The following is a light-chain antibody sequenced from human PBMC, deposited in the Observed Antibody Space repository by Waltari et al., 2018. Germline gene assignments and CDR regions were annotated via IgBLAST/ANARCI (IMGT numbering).Light chain of an antibody. J-gene: IGKJ4*01. CDR1: QSVLHTNNRNY. Sequence: DIVMTQSPDSLAVSLGERATINCKSSQSVLHTNNRNYLARYQQRPGQSPKLLFSWASDRESGVPDRFSGSGSGTDFTLTITSLQAEDVATYYCQQYYATPLTFGGGTKVVIK. CDR2: WAS. CDR3: QQYYATPLT. V-gene: IGKV4-1*01.